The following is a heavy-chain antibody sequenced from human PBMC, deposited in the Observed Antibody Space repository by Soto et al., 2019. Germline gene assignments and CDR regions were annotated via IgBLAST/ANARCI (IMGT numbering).Heavy chain of an antibody. V-gene: IGHV1-18*04. Sequence: GASVKVSCKVSGYTFTSFGISWVRQAPGQGLEWMGWIYPYNGNTNYAPKLQGRVTMTTDTSTSTAYMDLRSLRSDDTAVYYCARDNYDSSGRYLAEYFHHWGQGTLVTVSS. D-gene: IGHD3-22*01. CDR1: GYTFTSFG. CDR3: ARDNYDSSGRYLAEYFHH. CDR2: IYPYNGNT. J-gene: IGHJ1*01.